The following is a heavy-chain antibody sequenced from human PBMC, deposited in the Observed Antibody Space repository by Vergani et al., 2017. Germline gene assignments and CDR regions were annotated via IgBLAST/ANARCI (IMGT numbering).Heavy chain of an antibody. J-gene: IGHJ3*02. CDR1: GFTFTNYD. CDR3: GRDACKGKPDVVDI. CDR2: ISIEGSIT. Sequence: QVQLVESGGGVVQPGRSLRVSCAGSGFTFTNYDMPWVRQAPGKGLEWVAVISIEGSITHYGDSVKGRVTINRDNSKNTLYLQMTSLRGDDTAIYYCGRDACKGKPDVVDIWCQGTMVTVSS. V-gene: IGHV3-30*19.